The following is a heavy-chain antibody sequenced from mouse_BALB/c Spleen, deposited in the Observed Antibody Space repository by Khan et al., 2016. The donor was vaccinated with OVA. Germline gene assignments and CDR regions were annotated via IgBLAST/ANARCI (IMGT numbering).Heavy chain of an antibody. V-gene: IGHV1-80*01. J-gene: IGHJ3*01. CDR3: ARCGYGYVAY. Sequence: QVQLKESGAELVRPGSSVKISCKASGYAFSNYWMNWVKQRPGQGLEWIGQIYPGDGDTSFNGKFRGKATLTADKSSSTAYLQLSSLTSEASAVFCGARCGYGYVAYWGQGTLVTVSA. D-gene: IGHD1-2*01. CDR1: GYAFSNYW. CDR2: IYPGDGDT.